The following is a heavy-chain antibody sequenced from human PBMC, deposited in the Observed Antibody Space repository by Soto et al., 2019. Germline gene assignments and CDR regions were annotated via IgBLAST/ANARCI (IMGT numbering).Heavy chain of an antibody. CDR2: IWYDGSNK. V-gene: IGHV3-33*01. CDR1: GFTFEDYG. CDR3: ARAVGVVAVDLYH. J-gene: IGHJ5*02. Sequence: QVQLVESVGGVVQPGTSLRLSCAASGFTFEDYGMHWVRQAPGKGLEWVAVIWYDGSNKYYADAVKGRFTISRDDSKNTVYVQRTFLRVEDTAMYYCARAVGVVAVDLYHWGQGTMVTVSS. D-gene: IGHD2-15*01.